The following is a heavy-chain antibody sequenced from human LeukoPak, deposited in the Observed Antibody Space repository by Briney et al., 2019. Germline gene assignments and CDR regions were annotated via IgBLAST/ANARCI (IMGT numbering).Heavy chain of an antibody. CDR3: ARGGSSWYRLRNFDY. Sequence: SETLSLTCTVSGYSISSDYYWGWIQEPPGKGLEWIGSIDHSGSMYYNASLKSRFTISVDTSKNTLSLQLSSLTAADTAVYYCARGGSSWYRLRNFDYWGQGTLVIVSS. CDR1: GYSISSDYY. J-gene: IGHJ4*02. V-gene: IGHV4-38-2*02. CDR2: IDHSGSM. D-gene: IGHD6-13*01.